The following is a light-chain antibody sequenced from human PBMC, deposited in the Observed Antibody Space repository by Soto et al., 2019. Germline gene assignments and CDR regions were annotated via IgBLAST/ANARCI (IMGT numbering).Light chain of an antibody. V-gene: IGKV1-33*01. CDR3: QQYNSLVS. J-gene: IGKJ4*01. Sequence: DIQMTQSPSSLSASVGDRVTISCQASRDVSDYLNWYQQKPGKAPKVLIHDASKLERGVPSRFSGSGLGTNFAFTISGLQREDFASYYCQQYNSLVSFGGGTRVDLK. CDR2: DAS. CDR1: RDVSDY.